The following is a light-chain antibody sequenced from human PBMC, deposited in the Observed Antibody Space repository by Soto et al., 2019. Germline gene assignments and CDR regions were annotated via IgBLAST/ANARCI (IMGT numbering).Light chain of an antibody. Sequence: QSVLTQPPSVSAAPGQKVTISCSGSSSNIGNNYVSWYQQVPGTAPKLLIYDNNKRPSGNPDRFSGSKSGTSATLGISGLQTGDEADYYCGTWDSSLSVRVFGTGTKGTVL. CDR2: DNN. J-gene: IGLJ1*01. V-gene: IGLV1-51*01. CDR3: GTWDSSLSVRV. CDR1: SSNIGNNY.